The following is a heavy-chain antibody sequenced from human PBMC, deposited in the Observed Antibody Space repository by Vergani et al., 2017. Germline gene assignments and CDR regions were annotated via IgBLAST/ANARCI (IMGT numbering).Heavy chain of an antibody. J-gene: IGHJ4*02. CDR3: ARAKRGRLAVGATDS. CDR1: GDIFNNYT. CDR2: INPTTGNP. D-gene: IGHD6-19*01. Sequence: QVHLEQSGTEVKKPGSSVKVSCKVSGDIFNNYTVTWVRQAPGQGLEWMGRINPTTGNPTYARAFTGRFVFSLDTSISTAYLQIGSLKAEDTAVYFCARAKRGRLAVGATDSWGQGTLLTVSS. V-gene: IGHV7-4-1*01.